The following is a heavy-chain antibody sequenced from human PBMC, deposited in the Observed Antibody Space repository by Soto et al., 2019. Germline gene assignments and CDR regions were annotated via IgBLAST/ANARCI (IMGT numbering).Heavy chain of an antibody. D-gene: IGHD5-12*01. CDR2: IVVGSGNT. CDR1: GFTFTSSA. J-gene: IGHJ4*02. CDR3: AAEPLNRIVATMGGDY. V-gene: IGHV1-58*01. Sequence: QMQLVQSGPEVKKPGTSVKVSCKASGFTFTSSAVQWVRQARGQRLEWIGWIVVGSGNTNYEQKFKERVTITRDMSTSTAYMELGGLRSEATAVYYCAAEPLNRIVATMGGDYWGQGTLVTVSS.